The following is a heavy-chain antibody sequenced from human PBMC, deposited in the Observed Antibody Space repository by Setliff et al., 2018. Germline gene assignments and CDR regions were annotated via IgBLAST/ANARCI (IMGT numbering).Heavy chain of an antibody. CDR1: GYTFTSYD. CDR3: ARDWHYGSGSYYKGNY. J-gene: IGHJ4*02. CDR2: MNPNSGNT. D-gene: IGHD3-10*01. Sequence: ASVKVSCKASGYTFTSYDINWVRQATGQGLEWMGWMNPNSGNTGYAQKFQGRVTMTRNTSRSTAYMELSSLRSEDTAVYYCARDWHYGSGSYYKGNYWGQGTLVTVSS. V-gene: IGHV1-8*01.